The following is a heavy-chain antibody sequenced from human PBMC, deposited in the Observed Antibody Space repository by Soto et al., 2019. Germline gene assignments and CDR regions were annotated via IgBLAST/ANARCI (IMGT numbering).Heavy chain of an antibody. Sequence: QVQLVQSGAEVKRPGSSVKVSCKASGGTFTSFGISWVRQAPGQGLEWVGGIIPIFATANYAQKFLGRVAITADESTSTAYMDVSSLRSDDTAVFYCATYGPLMSGYDSPLDYWGQGTLVTVSS. J-gene: IGHJ4*02. CDR1: GGTFTSFG. D-gene: IGHD5-12*01. CDR2: IIPIFATA. CDR3: ATYGPLMSGYDSPLDY. V-gene: IGHV1-69*01.